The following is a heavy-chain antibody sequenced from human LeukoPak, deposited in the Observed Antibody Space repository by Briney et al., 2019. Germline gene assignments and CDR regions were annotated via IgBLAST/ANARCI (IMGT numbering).Heavy chain of an antibody. CDR2: IYTSGST. V-gene: IGHV4-4*07. D-gene: IGHD3-10*01. CDR1: GGSISSYH. J-gene: IGHJ4*02. Sequence: SETLSLTCNVSGGSISSYHWGWIRQPAGKGLEWIGRIYTSGSTNYNPSLKSRVTMSVDTSKNQFSLKLSSVTAADTAVYYCARGVVRGVPFDYWGQGTLVTVSS. CDR3: ARGVVRGVPFDY.